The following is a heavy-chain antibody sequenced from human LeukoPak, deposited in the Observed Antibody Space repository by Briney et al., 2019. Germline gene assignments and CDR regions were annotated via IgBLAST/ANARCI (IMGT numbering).Heavy chain of an antibody. CDR3: TRVFNSSPDY. CDR2: IRSKVYGGTP. Sequence: GGSLRLSCTASGFTFGDYAMTWVRQAPGKGLEWVGFIRSKVYGGTPEYAASVKGRFTISRDDSKSIAYLQMNSLKTEDTAVYYCTRVFNSSPDYWGQGTLVTVSS. J-gene: IGHJ4*02. V-gene: IGHV3-49*04. D-gene: IGHD6-13*01. CDR1: GFTFGDYA.